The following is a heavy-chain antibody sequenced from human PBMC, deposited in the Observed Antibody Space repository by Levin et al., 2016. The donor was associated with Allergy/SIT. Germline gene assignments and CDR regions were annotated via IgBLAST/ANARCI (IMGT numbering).Heavy chain of an antibody. J-gene: IGHJ4*02. D-gene: IGHD2/OR15-2a*01. CDR2: IDPSDSYT. Sequence: VRQMPGKGLEWMGRIDPSDSYTNYSPSFQGHVTISADKSISTAYLQWSSLKASDTAMYYCARLRPGYYVTDFDYWGQGTLVTVSS. CDR3: ARLRPGYYVTDFDY. V-gene: IGHV5-10-1*01.